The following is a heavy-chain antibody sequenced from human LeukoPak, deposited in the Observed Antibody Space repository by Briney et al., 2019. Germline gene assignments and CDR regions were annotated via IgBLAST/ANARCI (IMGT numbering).Heavy chain of an antibody. V-gene: IGHV4-30-4*07. D-gene: IGHD3-10*01. Sequence: SETLSLTCAVSGGSLSSGGYSWSWIRQPPGKGLEWIGYIYYSGSTYYNPSLKSRVTISVDTSKNQFSLKLSSVTAADTAVYCCARESRRSYCNEYWGQGTLVTVSS. CDR1: GGSLSSGGYS. J-gene: IGHJ4*02. CDR2: IYYSGST. CDR3: ARESRRSYCNEY.